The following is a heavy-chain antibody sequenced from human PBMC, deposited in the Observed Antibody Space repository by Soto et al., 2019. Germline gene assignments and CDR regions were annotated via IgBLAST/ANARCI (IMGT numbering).Heavy chain of an antibody. CDR1: GFTFSSYV. V-gene: IGHV3-30*18. D-gene: IGHD5-12*01. J-gene: IGHJ4*02. CDR3: AKSWASEMATISLLDY. Sequence: PWGSLRLSCAASGFTFSSYVMHWVRQAPGKGLEWAAVISYDGSNKYYADSVKGRFTISRDNSKNTLYLQMDSLRAEDTAVYYCAKSWASEMATISLLDYWGQGTLVTVSS. CDR2: ISYDGSNK.